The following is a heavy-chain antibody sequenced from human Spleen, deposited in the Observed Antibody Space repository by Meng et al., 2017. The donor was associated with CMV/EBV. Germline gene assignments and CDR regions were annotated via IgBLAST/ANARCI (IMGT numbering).Heavy chain of an antibody. CDR3: ARDLNVYPQWYLDL. V-gene: IGHV1-2*02. D-gene: IGHD5/OR15-5a*01. CDR1: GGTVNGDN. CDR2: INPTSGGK. Sequence: GGTVNGDNQRWVRAAAGKVHEWMRWINPTSGGKNFAQKLQNRVTMTRDTSITTAYMEMSRLRSDDTVVYYCARDLNVYPQWYLDLWGRGTLVTVSS. J-gene: IGHJ2*01.